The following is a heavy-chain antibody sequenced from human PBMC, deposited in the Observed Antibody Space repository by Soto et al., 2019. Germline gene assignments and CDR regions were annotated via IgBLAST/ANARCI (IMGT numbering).Heavy chain of an antibody. Sequence: GGSLRLSCAASGFTFSSYAMSWVRQAPGKGLEWVSAISGSGGSTYYADSVKGRFTISRDNSKNTLYLQMNSLRAEDTAVYYCAQMRGDIVVVPAAMTYWGQGTLVTVSS. CDR3: AQMRGDIVVVPAAMTY. V-gene: IGHV3-23*01. CDR1: GFTFSSYA. J-gene: IGHJ4*02. D-gene: IGHD2-2*01. CDR2: ISGSGGST.